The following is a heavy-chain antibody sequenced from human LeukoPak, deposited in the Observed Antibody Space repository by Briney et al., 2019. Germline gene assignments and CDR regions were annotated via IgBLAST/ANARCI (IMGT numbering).Heavy chain of an antibody. CDR3: AGESSYGDYVDAFDI. D-gene: IGHD4-17*01. Sequence: GGSLRLSCAASGFTFSSYGMHWLRQAPGKGLEWVAFIRYDVSNKYYADSVNGRFTISRDNSKNTLYLQMNSLRAEDTAVYYCAGESSYGDYVDAFDIWGQGTMVTVSS. CDR1: GFTFSSYG. V-gene: IGHV3-30*02. CDR2: IRYDVSNK. J-gene: IGHJ3*02.